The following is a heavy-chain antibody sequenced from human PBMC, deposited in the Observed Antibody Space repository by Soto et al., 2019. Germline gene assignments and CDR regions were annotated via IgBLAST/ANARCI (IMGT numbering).Heavy chain of an antibody. V-gene: IGHV3-33*01. Sequence: QVQLVESGGGVVQPGRSLRLSCAASGFTFSSYGMHWVRQAPGKGLEWVAVIWYEGSNKYYADSVKGRFTISRDNSKNTLYLQMNSLRAEDTAVYYCARDESKGYYDSSGYSPFDYWGQGTLVTVSS. D-gene: IGHD3-22*01. CDR1: GFTFSSYG. CDR3: ARDESKGYYDSSGYSPFDY. J-gene: IGHJ4*02. CDR2: IWYEGSNK.